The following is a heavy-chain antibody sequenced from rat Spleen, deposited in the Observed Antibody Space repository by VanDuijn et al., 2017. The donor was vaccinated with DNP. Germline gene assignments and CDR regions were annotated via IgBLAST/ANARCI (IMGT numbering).Heavy chain of an antibody. J-gene: IGHJ3*01. CDR1: GLNFSDYW. CDR2: INKDSTIM. Sequence: EVKLVESGGGLVQPGRSLKLSCAASGLNFSDYWMGWVRQAPGKGLKWIGEINKDSTIMNYSPSLQDRFTISRDNAQNSLFLKMIKLGSEDTAIYYCVTRGTVPDHWFADWGQGTPVTVSS. V-gene: IGHV4-2*01. D-gene: IGHD3-2*01. CDR3: VTRGTVPDHWFAD.